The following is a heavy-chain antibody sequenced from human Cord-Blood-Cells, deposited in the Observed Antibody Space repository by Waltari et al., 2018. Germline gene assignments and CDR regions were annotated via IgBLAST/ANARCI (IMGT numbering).Heavy chain of an antibody. Sequence: SGVTFSSNWMRWVRQAPGKGLEWVANIKQDGSEKYYVDSVKGRFTISRDNAKNSLYLQMNSLRAEDTAVYYCARTRPYSSSVFDYWGQGTLVTVSS. J-gene: IGHJ4*02. CDR1: GVTFSSNW. CDR3: ARTRPYSSSVFDY. CDR2: IKQDGSEK. D-gene: IGHD6-6*01. V-gene: IGHV3-7*01.